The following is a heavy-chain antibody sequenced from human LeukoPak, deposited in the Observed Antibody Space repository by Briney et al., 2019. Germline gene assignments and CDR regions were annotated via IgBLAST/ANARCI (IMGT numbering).Heavy chain of an antibody. CDR3: ARAFRGSYQVGGGY. Sequence: ASVKVSCKASGYTFTSYDINWVRQAPGQGLEWMGWINPNSGGTNYAQKFQGRVTMTRDTSISTAYMELSRLRSDDTAVYYCARAFRGSYQVGGGYWGQGTLVTVSS. V-gene: IGHV1-2*02. CDR1: GYTFTSYD. J-gene: IGHJ4*02. CDR2: INPNSGGT. D-gene: IGHD1-26*01.